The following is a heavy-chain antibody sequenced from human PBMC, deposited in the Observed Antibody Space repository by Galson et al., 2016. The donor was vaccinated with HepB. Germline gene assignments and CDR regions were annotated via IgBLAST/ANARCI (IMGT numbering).Heavy chain of an antibody. V-gene: IGHV4-61*01. D-gene: IGHD3-10*01. CDR3: ARSLGSGNYLDS. J-gene: IGHJ5*01. CDR2: IQYSGRT. CDR1: GGSLRNDNYF. Sequence: SETLSLTCTVSGGSLRNDNYFWSWLRQPPGKGLEWFGFIQYSGRTNCNPSLKSRVTISVDASKDQFSLNLLSVTAADTAVYYCARSLGSGNYLDSWGQGALVTVSS.